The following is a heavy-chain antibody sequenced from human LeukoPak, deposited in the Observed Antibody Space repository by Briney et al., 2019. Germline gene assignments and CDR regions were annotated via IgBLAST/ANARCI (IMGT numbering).Heavy chain of an antibody. Sequence: SETLSLTCTVSGGSIGSYYWSWIRQPPGKGLEWIGYIYYSGTTNYNPSLKSRVTISVDTSRNQFSLKLNSVTAADTAVYYCARQVREQWLVRFDPWGQGTLVTVSS. CDR1: GGSIGSYY. CDR3: ARQVREQWLVRFDP. CDR2: IYYSGTT. D-gene: IGHD6-19*01. J-gene: IGHJ5*02. V-gene: IGHV4-59*08.